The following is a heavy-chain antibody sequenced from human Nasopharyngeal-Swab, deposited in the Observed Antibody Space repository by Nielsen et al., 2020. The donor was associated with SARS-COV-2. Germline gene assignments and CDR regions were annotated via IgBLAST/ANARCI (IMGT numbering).Heavy chain of an antibody. CDR1: GDSIGSGSHY. CDR2: VYARGSI. D-gene: IGHD5-18*01. Sequence: SETLSLTCSVSGDSIGSGSHYWSWIRQPAGKGLEWIGRVYARGSIHYNPSLKSRVTISLDTSKNQFSLRLSSLTAADTAVYYCARGAEYSYGYYAFDIWGPGTMVTVSS. V-gene: IGHV4-61*02. CDR3: ARGAEYSYGYYAFDI. J-gene: IGHJ3*02.